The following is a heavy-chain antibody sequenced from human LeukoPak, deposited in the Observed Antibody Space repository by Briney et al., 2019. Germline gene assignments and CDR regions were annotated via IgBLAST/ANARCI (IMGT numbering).Heavy chain of an antibody. CDR2: ISYDGSNK. D-gene: IGHD3-16*01. V-gene: IGHV3-30-3*01. Sequence: PGGSLRLSCAASGFTFSSYAMHWVRQAPGKGLEWVAVISYDGSNKYYADSVKGRFTISRDNSKNTLYLQMNSLRAGDTAVYYCARDLVPFGPIEYYFDYWGQGTLVTVSS. J-gene: IGHJ4*02. CDR3: ARDLVPFGPIEYYFDY. CDR1: GFTFSSYA.